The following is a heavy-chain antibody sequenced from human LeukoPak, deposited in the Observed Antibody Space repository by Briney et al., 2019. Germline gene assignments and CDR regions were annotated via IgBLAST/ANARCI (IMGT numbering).Heavy chain of an antibody. J-gene: IGHJ4*02. D-gene: IGHD3-10*01. Sequence: SVKVSCKASGGTFSNYAISWVRQAPGQGLEWMGGIIPICGTANYAQKFRGRVTITADKSTRTAYMELSSLRSEDTAVYYCARDSRHITMIRGVIIGGFDYWGQGTLVTVSS. CDR2: IIPICGTA. CDR3: ARDSRHITMIRGVIIGGFDY. V-gene: IGHV1-69*06. CDR1: GGTFSNYA.